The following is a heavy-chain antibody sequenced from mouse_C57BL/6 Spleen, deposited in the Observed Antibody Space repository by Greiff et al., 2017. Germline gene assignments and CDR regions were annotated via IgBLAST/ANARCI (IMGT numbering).Heavy chain of an antibody. V-gene: IGHV1-64*01. J-gene: IGHJ1*03. D-gene: IGHD1-1*01. CDR2: IHPNSGST. CDR3: ARSYGSYWYFDV. CDR1: GYTFTSYW. Sequence: VQLQQSGAELVKPGASVKLSCKASGYTFTSYWMHWVKQRPGQGLEWIGMIHPNSGSTNYNEKFKSKATLTVDKSSSTAYMQLSSLTSEDSAVYYCARSYGSYWYFDVWGTGTTVTVSS.